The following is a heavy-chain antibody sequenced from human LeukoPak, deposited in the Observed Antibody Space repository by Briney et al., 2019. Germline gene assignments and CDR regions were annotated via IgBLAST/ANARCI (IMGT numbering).Heavy chain of an antibody. CDR1: GFTFSSYW. V-gene: IGHV3-74*01. J-gene: IGHJ4*02. Sequence: PGGSLRLSCAASGFTFSSYWMHWVRQAPGKGLVWVSRIKSDGSITTYADSVKGRFTISRDNAENTLYLQMNSLRAEDTAVYYCVRTRYCSTTSSCHYDFDYWGQGTLVTVSS. CDR3: VRTRYCSTTSSCHYDFDY. CDR2: IKSDGSIT. D-gene: IGHD2-2*01.